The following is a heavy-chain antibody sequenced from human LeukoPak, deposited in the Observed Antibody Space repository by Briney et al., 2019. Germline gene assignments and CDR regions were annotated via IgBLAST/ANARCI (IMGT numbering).Heavy chain of an antibody. V-gene: IGHV1-2*02. CDR1: GYMFTGYY. CDR2: INPNSGGT. J-gene: IGHJ5*02. D-gene: IGHD4-23*01. Sequence: ASVKASCKASGYMFTGYYIHWVRQAPGQGLEWMGWINPNSGGTNYAQKFQGRVTMTRDTSISTVYMELSRLRSDDTAVYYCATHDYGGNGLDPWGQGTLVTVSS. CDR3: ATHDYGGNGLDP.